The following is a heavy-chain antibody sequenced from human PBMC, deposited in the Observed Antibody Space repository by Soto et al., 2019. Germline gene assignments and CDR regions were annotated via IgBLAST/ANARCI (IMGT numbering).Heavy chain of an antibody. V-gene: IGHV4-34*01. J-gene: IGHJ5*02. CDR2: INHSGST. CDR3: ATPKYYDFWSGYYST. Sequence: QVQLQQWGAGLLKPSETLSLTCAVYGGSFSGYYWSWIRQPPGKGLEWIGEINHSGSTNYNPSLKSRVTISGDTSKNQFSLKLSSVTAADTAVYYCATPKYYDFWSGYYSTWGQGTLVTVSS. D-gene: IGHD3-3*01. CDR1: GGSFSGYY.